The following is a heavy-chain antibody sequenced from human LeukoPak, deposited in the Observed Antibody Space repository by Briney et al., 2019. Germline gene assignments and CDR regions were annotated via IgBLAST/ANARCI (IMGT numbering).Heavy chain of an antibody. CDR3: ARDLSFYDSRGSYAFDI. D-gene: IGHD3-22*01. Sequence: GGSLRLSCAASGFTFSSYGMHWVRQAPGKGLEWVAYISGSSTYRNFADSVKGRFTISRDNAKNLVHLQMNSLRVEDTAVYYCARDLSFYDSRGSYAFDIWGQGTMVTISS. CDR2: ISGSSTYR. CDR1: GFTFSSYG. V-gene: IGHV3-21*05. J-gene: IGHJ3*02.